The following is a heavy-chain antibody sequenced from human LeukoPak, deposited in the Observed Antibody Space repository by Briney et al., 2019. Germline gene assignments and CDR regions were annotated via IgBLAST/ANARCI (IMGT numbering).Heavy chain of an antibody. CDR2: ISYDGSNK. V-gene: IGHV3-30*04. J-gene: IGHJ4*02. D-gene: IGHD3-9*01. CDR1: GFTFSSYA. Sequence: GGSLRLSCAASGFTFSSYAMHWVRQAPGKGLEWVAVISYDGSNKYYADSVKGRFTISRDNSKNTLYLQMNSLRAEDTAVYYCAKDFGFYDILTAPDYWGQGTLVTVSS. CDR3: AKDFGFYDILTAPDY.